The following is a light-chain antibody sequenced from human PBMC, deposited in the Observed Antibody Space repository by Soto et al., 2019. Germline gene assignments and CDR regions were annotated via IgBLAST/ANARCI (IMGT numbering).Light chain of an antibody. V-gene: IGKV1-5*01. CDR2: EAS. J-gene: IGKJ1*01. CDR3: QQYNSYQT. Sequence: IQMTQSPSSRAAPVGGRVTITCRPSQSISTWLAWHQQKPGQAPKLLNDEASSLESGVPSRYGGGGSGTEITLTISSLQADDFATYYCQQYNSYQTFGQGTKVDIK. CDR1: QSISTW.